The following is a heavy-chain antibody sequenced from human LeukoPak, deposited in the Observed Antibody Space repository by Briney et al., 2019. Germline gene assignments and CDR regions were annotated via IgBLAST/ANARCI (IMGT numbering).Heavy chain of an antibody. CDR3: ARVLNYGSGILWLDP. D-gene: IGHD3-10*01. Sequence: SETLSLTCTVSGGSISSGDYYWSWIRQPPGKGLEWIGYIYYSGSTYYNPSLKSRVTISVDTSKNQFSLKLSSVTAADTAVYYCARVLNYGSGILWLDPWGQGTLVTVSS. CDR2: IYYSGST. CDR1: GGSISSGDYY. V-gene: IGHV4-30-4*08. J-gene: IGHJ5*02.